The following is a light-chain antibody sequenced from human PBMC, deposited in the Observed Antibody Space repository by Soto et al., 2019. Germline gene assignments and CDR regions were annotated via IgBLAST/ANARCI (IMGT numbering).Light chain of an antibody. CDR2: DVS. V-gene: IGLV2-14*01. CDR3: SSYTSSSTLGV. CDR1: SSDVGGYNY. Sequence: QSALTQPASVSGSPGQSITISCTGTSSDVGGYNYVSWYQQHPGKAPKLMIYDVSNRPSGVSNRFSGSKSGNTASLTISGVQAEDEADYYCSSYTSSSTLGVFGTGTKLT. J-gene: IGLJ1*01.